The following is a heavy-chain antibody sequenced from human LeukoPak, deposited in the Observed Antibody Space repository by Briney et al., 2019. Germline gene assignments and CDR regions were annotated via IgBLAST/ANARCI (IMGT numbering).Heavy chain of an antibody. CDR2: IYHSGST. J-gene: IGHJ3*02. CDR3: ASPLRVGAKPFGAFDI. D-gene: IGHD1-26*01. Sequence: PSETLSLTCTVSGYSISSGYYWGWIRQPPGKGLAWIGSIYHSGSTYYNPSLKSRVTISVDTSKNQFSLKLSSVTAADTAVYYCASPLRVGAKPFGAFDIWGQGTMVTVSS. V-gene: IGHV4-38-2*02. CDR1: GYSISSGYY.